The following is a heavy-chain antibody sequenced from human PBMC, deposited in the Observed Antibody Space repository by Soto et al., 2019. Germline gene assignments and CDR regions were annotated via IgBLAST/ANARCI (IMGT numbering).Heavy chain of an antibody. CDR3: ARELSHPLLDYYGSGSYCCGMDV. CDR2: ISAYNGNT. Sequence: VASVKVSCKASGYTFTSYGISWVRQAPGQGLEWMGWISAYNGNTNYAQKLQGRVTMTTDTSTSTAYMELRSLRSDDTAVYYCARELSHPLLDYYGSGSYCCGMDVWGQGTTVTVSS. V-gene: IGHV1-18*04. J-gene: IGHJ6*02. D-gene: IGHD3-10*01. CDR1: GYTFTSYG.